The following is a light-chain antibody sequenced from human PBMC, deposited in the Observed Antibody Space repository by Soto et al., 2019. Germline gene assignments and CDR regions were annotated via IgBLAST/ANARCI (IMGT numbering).Light chain of an antibody. Sequence: QSVLTQPPSVSAAPGQKVTCSCSGSTSNIGNNFVSWYRQFPGTAPKLLIYANTERPSGIPDRFSASKSGTSATLGITGLQTGDEADYYCGAWDSSLRAYVFGPGTKVTV. CDR1: TSNIGNNF. CDR3: GAWDSSLRAYV. J-gene: IGLJ1*01. V-gene: IGLV1-51*01. CDR2: ANT.